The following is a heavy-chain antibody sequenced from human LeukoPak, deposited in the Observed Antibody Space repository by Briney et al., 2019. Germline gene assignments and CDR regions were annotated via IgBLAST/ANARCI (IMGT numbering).Heavy chain of an antibody. V-gene: IGHV3-30-3*01. CDR2: ISYDGSNK. J-gene: IGHJ6*02. Sequence: GGSLRLSCAASGFTFSSYAMHWVCQAPGKGLEWVAVISYDGSNKYYADPVKGRFTISRDNSKNTLYLQMNSLRAEDTAVYYCARVEVNCSGGSCYSVGYYGMDVWGQGTTVTVSS. CDR1: GFTFSSYA. D-gene: IGHD2-15*01. CDR3: ARVEVNCSGGSCYSVGYYGMDV.